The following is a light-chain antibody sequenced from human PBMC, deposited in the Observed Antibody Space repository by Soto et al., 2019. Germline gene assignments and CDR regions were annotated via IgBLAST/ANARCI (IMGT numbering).Light chain of an antibody. CDR1: QSVSSSY. V-gene: IGKV3-20*01. J-gene: IGKJ1*01. CDR3: QQYGRSPWT. Sequence: EIVLTQSPGTLSLSPGERATLSCRASQSVSSSYLAWYQQKPGQAPRRLIYGASSRATGIPDRFSGSGSGTDFTLTISGLEPEDFAVYYCQQYGRSPWTVGQGTKVESK. CDR2: GAS.